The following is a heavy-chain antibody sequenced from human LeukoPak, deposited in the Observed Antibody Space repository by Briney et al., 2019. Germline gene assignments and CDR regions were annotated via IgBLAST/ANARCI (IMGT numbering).Heavy chain of an antibody. CDR1: GGSFSGYY. J-gene: IGHJ4*02. CDR3: ARGTGNHFDY. D-gene: IGHD4-23*01. Sequence: SETLSLTCAVYGGSFSGYYWSWIRQPPGKGLEWIGEINHSGSTNYNPSLKSRVTISVDTSKNQFSLKLSSVTAADTAVYYCARGTGNHFDYWGQGTLVTVSS. CDR2: INHSGST. V-gene: IGHV4-34*01.